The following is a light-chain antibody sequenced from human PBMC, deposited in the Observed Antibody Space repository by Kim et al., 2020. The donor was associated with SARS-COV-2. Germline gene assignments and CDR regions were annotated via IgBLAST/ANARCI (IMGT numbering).Light chain of an antibody. CDR3: QSYDSSNRVV. J-gene: IGLJ2*01. V-gene: IGLV6-57*03. CDR1: SGSSASNY. Sequence: KTVTISCTRSSGSSASNYVQWYQQRPGSAPTTVIYEDNQRPSGVPDRFSGSIDSSSNSASLTISGLKTEDEADYSCQSYDSSNRVVFGGGTQLTVL. CDR2: EDN.